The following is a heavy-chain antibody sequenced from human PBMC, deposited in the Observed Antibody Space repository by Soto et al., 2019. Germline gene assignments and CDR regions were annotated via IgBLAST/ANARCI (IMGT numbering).Heavy chain of an antibody. Sequence: SETLSLTCTVSGGSVSSGSYYWSWIRQPPGKGLEWIGYIYYSGSTNYNPSLKSRVSISVDTYKNQFSLKLSSVTAADTAVYSCARVRRIAVAGNHFDYWGQGTLVTVSS. J-gene: IGHJ4*02. CDR3: ARVRRIAVAGNHFDY. CDR1: GGSVSSGSYY. V-gene: IGHV4-61*01. D-gene: IGHD6-19*01. CDR2: IYYSGST.